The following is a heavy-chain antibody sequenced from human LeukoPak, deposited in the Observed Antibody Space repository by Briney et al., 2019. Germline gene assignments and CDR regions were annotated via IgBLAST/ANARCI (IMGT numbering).Heavy chain of an antibody. Sequence: GGSLRLSCAASGFTFSSYGMHWVRQAPGKGLEWVAVISYDGSNEYYTDSVKGRFTISRDNSKNTLYLQMNSLRAEDTAVYYCAKDMRIASTGGVGYFDYWGQGTLVTVSS. V-gene: IGHV3-30*18. J-gene: IGHJ4*02. CDR3: AKDMRIASTGGVGYFDY. D-gene: IGHD6-13*01. CDR1: GFTFSSYG. CDR2: ISYDGSNE.